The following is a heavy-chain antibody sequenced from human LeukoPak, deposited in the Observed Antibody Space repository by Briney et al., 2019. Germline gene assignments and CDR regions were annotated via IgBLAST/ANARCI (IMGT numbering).Heavy chain of an antibody. CDR1: GFTVSSNY. CDR2: IYSGGST. J-gene: IGHJ5*02. Sequence: GGSLRPSCAASGFTVSSNYMSWVRQAPGKGLEWVSVIYSGGSTYYADSVKGRFTISRDNSKNTLYLQMNSLRAEDTAVYYCARTDGPGIAAAGYWFDPWGQGTLVTVSS. D-gene: IGHD6-13*01. V-gene: IGHV3-53*01. CDR3: ARTDGPGIAAAGYWFDP.